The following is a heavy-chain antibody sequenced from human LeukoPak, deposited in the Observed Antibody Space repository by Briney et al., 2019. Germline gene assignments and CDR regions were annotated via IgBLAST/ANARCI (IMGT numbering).Heavy chain of an antibody. CDR2: IYTSGST. Sequence: SETLSLTCTVSGGSISSYYWSWIRQPPGKGLEWIGDIYTSGSTNYNPSLKSRVTISVDTSKNQFSLKLSSVTAADTAVYYCARLEYSSSAYYYYYYMDVWGKGTTVTVSS. J-gene: IGHJ6*03. CDR1: GGSISSYY. V-gene: IGHV4-4*09. D-gene: IGHD6-6*01. CDR3: ARLEYSSSAYYYYYYMDV.